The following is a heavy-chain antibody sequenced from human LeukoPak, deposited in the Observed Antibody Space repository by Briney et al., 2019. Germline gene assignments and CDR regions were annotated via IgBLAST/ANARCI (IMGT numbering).Heavy chain of an antibody. V-gene: IGHV4-59*08. Sequence: PSETLSLTCTVSGGSITSYYWSWIRRPPGKGLEWIGYIYYSGTTNYNPSLKSRVTISVDTSKNQFSLKLSSVTAADTAVYYCARRTPQSSYYYGMDVWGQGTTVTVSS. CDR2: IYYSGTT. CDR1: GGSITSYY. D-gene: IGHD1-14*01. J-gene: IGHJ6*02. CDR3: ARRTPQSSYYYGMDV.